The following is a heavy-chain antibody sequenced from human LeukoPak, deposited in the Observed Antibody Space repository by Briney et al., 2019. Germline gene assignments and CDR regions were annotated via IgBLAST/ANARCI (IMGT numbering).Heavy chain of an antibody. V-gene: IGHV1-2*02. CDR2: INPNSGGT. CDR1: GYTFTGYY. CDR3: ARDKGSGYENYYYMDV. Sequence: GASVKVSCKASGYTFTGYYMHWVRQAPGQGLEWMGWINPNSGGTNYAQKFQGRVTMTRDTSISTAYMELSRLRSDDTAVYYCARDKGSGYENYYYMDVWGEGTTVTISS. J-gene: IGHJ6*03. D-gene: IGHD5-12*01.